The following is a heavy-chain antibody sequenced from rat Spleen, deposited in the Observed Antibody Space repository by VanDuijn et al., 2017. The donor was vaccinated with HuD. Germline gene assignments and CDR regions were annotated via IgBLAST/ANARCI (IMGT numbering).Heavy chain of an antibody. CDR2: IWGDGST. J-gene: IGHJ1*01. CDR1: GFSLTSNS. V-gene: IGHV2-1*01. Sequence: QVQLKESGPGLVQPSQTLSLTCTVSGFSLTSNSVHWVRQPPGKGLEWMGGIWGDGSTDYNSAIKSRLSISRDTSKSQVFLKMNSLQTEDTAMYFCARNWGRPYWYFDFWGPGTMVTVSS. CDR3: ARNWGRPYWYFDF. D-gene: IGHD3-6*01.